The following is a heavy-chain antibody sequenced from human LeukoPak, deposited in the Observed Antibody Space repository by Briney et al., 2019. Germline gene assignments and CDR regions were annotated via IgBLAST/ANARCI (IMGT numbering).Heavy chain of an antibody. V-gene: IGHV4-39*01. CDR1: GGSISSSSYY. D-gene: IGHD3-3*01. J-gene: IGHJ4*02. Sequence: SETLSLTCTVSGGSISSSSYYWGWIRQPPGKGLEWIGSIYYSGSTYYNPSLKSRVTISVDTSKNQFSLTLSSVTAADTAVYYCARGLAPPTIFGVDYWGQGTLVTVSS. CDR3: ARGLAPPTIFGVDY. CDR2: IYYSGST.